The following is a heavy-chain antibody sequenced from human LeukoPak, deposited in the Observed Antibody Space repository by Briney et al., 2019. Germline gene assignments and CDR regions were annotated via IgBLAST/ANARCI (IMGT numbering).Heavy chain of an antibody. CDR3: ARANGVASSYYFDY. V-gene: IGHV4-34*01. CDR1: GGSFSGYY. J-gene: IGHJ4*02. D-gene: IGHD2-15*01. Sequence: SETLSLTCAVYGGSFSGYYWSWIRQPPGKGLEWIGEINHSGSTNYNPSLKSRVTISVDTSKNQFSLKLSSVTAADTAAYYCARANGVASSYYFDYWGQGTLVTVSS. CDR2: INHSGST.